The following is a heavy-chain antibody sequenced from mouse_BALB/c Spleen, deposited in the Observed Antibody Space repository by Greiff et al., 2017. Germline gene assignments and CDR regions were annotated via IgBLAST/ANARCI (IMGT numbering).Heavy chain of an antibody. CDR2: ISYSGST. CDR3: ARWDDYGYFDV. CDR1: GYSITSDYA. V-gene: IGHV3-2*02. D-gene: IGHD2-3*01. Sequence: ESGPGLVKPSQSLSLTCTVTGYSITSDYAWNWIRQFPGNKLEWMGYISYSGSTSYNPSLKSRISITRDTSKNQFFLQLNSVTTEDTATYYCARWDDYGYFDVWGAGTTVTVSS. J-gene: IGHJ1*01.